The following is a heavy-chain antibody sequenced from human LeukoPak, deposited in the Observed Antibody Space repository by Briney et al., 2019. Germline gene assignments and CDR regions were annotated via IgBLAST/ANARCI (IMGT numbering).Heavy chain of an antibody. CDR2: ISNSDGST. Sequence: GGSLRLSCAASGFTFSSYWMSWVRQAPGKGLEWVSTISNSDGSTYYADSVKGRFSISRDNSENTLYLQMNSLRAEDTAVYYCAKATGYPLWGQGTLVTVSS. V-gene: IGHV3-23*01. J-gene: IGHJ4*02. CDR1: GFTFSSYW. D-gene: IGHD1-14*01. CDR3: AKATGYPL.